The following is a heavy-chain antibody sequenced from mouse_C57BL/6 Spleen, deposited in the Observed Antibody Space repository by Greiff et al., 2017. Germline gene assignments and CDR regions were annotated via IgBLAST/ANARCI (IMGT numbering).Heavy chain of an antibody. D-gene: IGHD1-1*01. CDR2: IYPRGGNT. CDR3: ARGYDGSSLYYFDD. V-gene: IGHV1-81*01. Sequence: QVQLQQSGAELARPGASVKLSCKASGYTFTSYGIRWVKQRTGQGLEWIGEIYPRGGNTYYTEKFKGKATLTADKSSSTAYMELRSLTPADAAVYFGARGYDGSSLYYFDDGGQGTTLTVSS. J-gene: IGHJ2*01. CDR1: GYTFTSYG.